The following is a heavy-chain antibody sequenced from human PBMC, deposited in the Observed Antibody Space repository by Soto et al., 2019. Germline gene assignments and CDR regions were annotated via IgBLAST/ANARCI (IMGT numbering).Heavy chain of an antibody. CDR3: AREEVGATAAFDY. J-gene: IGHJ4*02. D-gene: IGHD1-26*01. Sequence: XVKVSCKASGYTFTSYAMHWVRQAPGQRLEWMGWINAGNGNTKYSQKFQGRVTITRDTSASTAYMELSSLRSEDTAVYYCAREEVGATAAFDYWGQGTLVTVSS. V-gene: IGHV1-3*01. CDR1: GYTFTSYA. CDR2: INAGNGNT.